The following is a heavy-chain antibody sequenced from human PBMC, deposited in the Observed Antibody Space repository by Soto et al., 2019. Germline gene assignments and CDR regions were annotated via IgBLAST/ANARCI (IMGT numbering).Heavy chain of an antibody. CDR3: ARVEIKSTAYDY. CDR1: GWRSPSHV. V-gene: IGHV1-18*01. J-gene: IGHJ4*02. CDR2: ISAYNGNT. Sequence: VACQGCGWRSPSHVNRWVRQAPGQGLEWMGWISAYNGNTNYAQKLQGRVTMTTDTSTSTAYMELRSLRSDDTAVYYCARVEIKSTAYDYWGQGTLVT. D-gene: IGHD2-8*02.